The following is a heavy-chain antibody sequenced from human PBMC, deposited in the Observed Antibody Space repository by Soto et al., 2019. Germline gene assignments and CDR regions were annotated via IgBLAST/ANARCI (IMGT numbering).Heavy chain of an antibody. V-gene: IGHV4-4*02. Sequence: LSVTCAIFSIFIFSIKWWRCDRQIPGQGVEWIWEIYHSGSTNYNPSLKSRVTISVDKSKNQFSLKLSSVTAADTAVYYCARGRGITMVRGVIIRTPWLDPWGRGTLVTVS. CDR3: ARGRGITMVRGVIIRTPWLDP. D-gene: IGHD3-10*01. CDR1: SIFIFSIKW. J-gene: IGHJ5*02. CDR2: IYHSGST.